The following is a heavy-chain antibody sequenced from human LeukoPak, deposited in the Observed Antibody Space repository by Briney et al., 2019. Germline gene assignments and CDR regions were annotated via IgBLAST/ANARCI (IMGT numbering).Heavy chain of an antibody. D-gene: IGHD3-22*01. Sequence: GASVKVSCKASGYTFTSYGISGVRQAPGQGLEWMGWIGAYNGNTNYAQKLQGRVTMTTDTSTSTAYMELRSLRSDDTAVYYCASGRGGYYYAYFDYWGQGTLVTVSS. CDR3: ASGRGGYYYAYFDY. J-gene: IGHJ4*02. CDR1: GYTFTSYG. CDR2: IGAYNGNT. V-gene: IGHV1-18*01.